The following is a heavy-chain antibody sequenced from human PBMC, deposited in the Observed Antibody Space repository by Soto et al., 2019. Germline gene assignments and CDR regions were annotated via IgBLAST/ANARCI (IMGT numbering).Heavy chain of an antibody. D-gene: IGHD3-3*01. J-gene: IGHJ1*01. CDR1: GGSISSSSYY. CDR2: IYYSGST. CDR3: ARQSHGVLRFLEWLLQYFQH. V-gene: IGHV4-39*01. Sequence: QLQLQESGPGLVKPSETLSLTCTVSGGSISSSSYYWGWIRQPPGKGLEWIGSIYYSGSTYYNPSLKSRVTISVDTSKNQFSLKLSSVTAADTAVYYCARQSHGVLRFLEWLLQYFQHWGQGTLVTVSS.